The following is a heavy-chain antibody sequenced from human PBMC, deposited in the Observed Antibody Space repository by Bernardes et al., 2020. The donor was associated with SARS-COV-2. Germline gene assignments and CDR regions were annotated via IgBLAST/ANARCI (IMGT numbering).Heavy chain of an antibody. CDR3: ATSGYSYGYAYYYYYMDV. Sequence: SETLSLTCTVSGGSISSYYWSWIRQPPGKGLEWIGYIYYSGSTNYNPSLKSRVTISVDTSKNQFSLKLSSVTAADTAVYYCATSGYSYGYAYYYYYMDVWGKGTTVTVSS. CDR2: IYYSGST. V-gene: IGHV4-59*01. D-gene: IGHD5-18*01. CDR1: GGSISSYY. J-gene: IGHJ6*03.